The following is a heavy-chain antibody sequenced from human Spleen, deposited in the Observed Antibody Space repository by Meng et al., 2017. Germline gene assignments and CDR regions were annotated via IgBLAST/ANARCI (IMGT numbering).Heavy chain of an antibody. J-gene: IGHJ4*02. CDR3: ARVQDHDYAQYYFDD. V-gene: IGHV4-38-2*01. CDR1: GHSINSGDC. Sequence: SETLSLTCAVSGHSINSGDCWAWIRQTPEKGLECIGTMYFSGSTYSNPSLQSRVTISIDTSKNQFSLKLSSVTAADTAVYYCARVQDHDYAQYYFDDWGQGTLVTVSS. CDR2: MYFSGST. D-gene: IGHD4-17*01.